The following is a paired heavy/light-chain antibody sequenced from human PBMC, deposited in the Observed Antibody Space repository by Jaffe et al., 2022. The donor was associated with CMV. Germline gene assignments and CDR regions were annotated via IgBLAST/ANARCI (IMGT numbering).Light chain of an antibody. Sequence: IVLTQSPGTLSLSPGERATLSCRASQVVSSRYLAWYQQKPGQAPRLLIYGVSNRAAGIPDRFSGSGSGTDFTLTISRLEADDFAVYYCQQSHSSPPTYTFGQGTKLEIK. V-gene: IGKV3-20*01. J-gene: IGKJ2*01. CDR1: QVVSSRY. CDR2: GVS. CDR3: QQSHSSPPTYT.
Heavy chain of an antibody. CDR3: TTDRGEMATPAVGY. J-gene: IGHJ4*02. D-gene: IGHD3-10*01. CDR2: IKSKNNGGTT. V-gene: IGHV3-15*01. CDR1: GFTFTDAW. Sequence: EVQLVESGGGLVKPGGSLRLSCAASGFTFTDAWLTWVRQAPGKGLEWVGRIKSKNNGGTTDYGAPVKGRFTMSRDDSENTLFLQMNGLKTEDTAVYYCTTDRGEMATPAVGYWGQGVLVTVSS.